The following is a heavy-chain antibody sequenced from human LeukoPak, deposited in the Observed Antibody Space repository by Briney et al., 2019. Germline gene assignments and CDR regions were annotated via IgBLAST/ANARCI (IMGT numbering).Heavy chain of an antibody. Sequence: SETLSLTCTVSGGSISSGGYNWSWLRQLPGKGLEWIGYIYYSGSTYYNPSLKSRVTISVDTSKNQFSLKLSSVTAADTAVYYCARGYCSSTSCYVFDNWFDPWGQGTLVTVSS. CDR2: IYYSGST. D-gene: IGHD2-2*01. CDR3: ARGYCSSTSCYVFDNWFDP. CDR1: GGSISSGGYN. J-gene: IGHJ5*02. V-gene: IGHV4-31*03.